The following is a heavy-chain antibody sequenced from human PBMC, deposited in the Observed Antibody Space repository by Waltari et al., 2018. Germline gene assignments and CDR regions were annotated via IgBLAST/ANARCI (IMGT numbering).Heavy chain of an antibody. V-gene: IGHV3-21*03. CDR3: ARGGAGKWLRPYYMDV. D-gene: IGHD5-12*01. CDR2: ISSSSSYI. J-gene: IGHJ6*03. Sequence: EVQLVESGGGLVKPGGSLRLSCAASGFTFSSYSMNWVRQAPGKGLEWFSSISSSSSYIYYADSVKGRFTISRDNAKNSLYLQMNSLRAEDTAVYYCARGGAGKWLRPYYMDVWGKGTTVTVSS. CDR1: GFTFSSYS.